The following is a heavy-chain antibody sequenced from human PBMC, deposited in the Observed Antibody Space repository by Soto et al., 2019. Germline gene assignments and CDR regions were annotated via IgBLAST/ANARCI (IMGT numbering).Heavy chain of an antibody. J-gene: IGHJ6*02. CDR1: GFTFSSYD. CDR3: ASGPRIAVAGTERYYYYYGMDV. V-gene: IGHV3-13*04. D-gene: IGHD6-19*01. Sequence: QPGGSLRLSCAASGFTFSSYDMQWVRQATGKGLEWVSAIGTAGDTYYPGSVKGRFTISRDNSKNTLYLQMNSLRAEDTAVYYCASGPRIAVAGTERYYYYYGMDVWGQGTTVTVSS. CDR2: IGTAGDT.